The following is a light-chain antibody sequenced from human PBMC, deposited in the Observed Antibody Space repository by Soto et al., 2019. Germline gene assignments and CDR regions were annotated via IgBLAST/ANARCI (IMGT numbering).Light chain of an antibody. J-gene: IGKJ5*01. CDR3: QQYNNWPPIT. CDR2: GAS. CDR1: QSVSRY. V-gene: IGKV3-15*01. Sequence: EIVLTQSPVTLSLSPGSRATXXXXXSQSVSRYLGWYQQKPGQAPRLLIYGASTRATGIPARFSGSGSGTEFTLTISSLQSEDFAVYYCQQYNNWPPITFGQGTRLEI.